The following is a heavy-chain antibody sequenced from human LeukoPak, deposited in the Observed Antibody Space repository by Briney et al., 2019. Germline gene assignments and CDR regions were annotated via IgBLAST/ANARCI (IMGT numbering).Heavy chain of an antibody. V-gene: IGHV1-24*01. Sequence: GSVKVSCKVSGYTLTELSMHWVRQAPGKGLEWMGGFDPEDGETIYAQKFQGRVTMTEDTSTDTAYMELSSLRSEDTAVYYCATEIINYDFWSLGYWGQGTLVTVSS. CDR1: GYTLTELS. CDR2: FDPEDGET. CDR3: ATEIINYDFWSLGY. D-gene: IGHD3-3*01. J-gene: IGHJ4*02.